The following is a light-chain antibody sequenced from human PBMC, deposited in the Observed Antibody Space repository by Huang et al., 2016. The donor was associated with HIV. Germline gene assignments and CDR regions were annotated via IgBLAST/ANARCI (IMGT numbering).Light chain of an antibody. CDR2: EVS. CDR3: MQGLHLPYT. J-gene: IGKJ2*01. CDR1: QSLLYTDGKTY. Sequence: DIVMTQTPLSLSVTPGQPASISCNSSQSLLYTDGKTYLYWYLQKQGRSPQHLVCEVSRRFSEVPDMFIGSGAGTHFTLKISRVEAENVGVYCCMQGLHLPYTCGQGAKLEIK. V-gene: IGKV2-29*02.